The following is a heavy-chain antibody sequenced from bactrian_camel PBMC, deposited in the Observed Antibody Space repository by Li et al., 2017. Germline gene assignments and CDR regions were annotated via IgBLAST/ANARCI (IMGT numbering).Heavy chain of an antibody. Sequence: VQLVESGGGSVQAGGSLTLSCAASGFTFGSYAMSWVRQAPGKGLEWVSAIRGGGFSTFYADSVKGRFTCSKDNAKNTLYLQMNSLNPEDTAMYYCAADRNPGVCSRWNRLSAGDFGYWGQGTQVTVS. CDR1: GFTFGSYA. V-gene: IGHV3S31*01. J-gene: IGHJ6*01. D-gene: IGHD1*01. CDR2: IRGGGFST. CDR3: AADRNPGVCSRWNRLSAGDFGY.